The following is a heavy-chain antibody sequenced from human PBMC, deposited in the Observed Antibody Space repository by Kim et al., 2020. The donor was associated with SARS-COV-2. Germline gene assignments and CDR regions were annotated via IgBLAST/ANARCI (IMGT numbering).Heavy chain of an antibody. CDR2: IHSGKGNT. CDR1: GYTFTTYN. CDR3: ARGGTGPA. V-gene: IGHV1-3*04. Sequence: ASVKVSCKTSGYTFTTYNIHWVRQAPGQGLEWMGWIHSGKGNTKYSQKFQGRVSITRDTSASTTYMELSSLGSEDTAVYYCARGGTGPAWGQGTLVTVSS. D-gene: IGHD1-1*01. J-gene: IGHJ4*02.